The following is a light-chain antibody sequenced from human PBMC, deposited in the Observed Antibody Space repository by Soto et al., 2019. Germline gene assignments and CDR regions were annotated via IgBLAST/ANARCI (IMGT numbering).Light chain of an antibody. Sequence: DFQMTQSPSSLSASVGDRVTITCRASQAIGKSLVWYQQKPGNVPKRLIYAASTLASGVPSRFSGSGSGTDFTLTISTLQPEDVAAYYCQKWDGAPLTFGRGTRVEI. CDR3: QKWDGAPLT. V-gene: IGKV1-27*01. CDR1: QAIGKS. CDR2: AAS. J-gene: IGKJ4*01.